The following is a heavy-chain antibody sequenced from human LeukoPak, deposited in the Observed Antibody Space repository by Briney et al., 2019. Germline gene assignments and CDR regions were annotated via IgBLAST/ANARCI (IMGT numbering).Heavy chain of an antibody. J-gene: IGHJ4*02. Sequence: SETLSLTCTVSGGSVTNNAYYWGWVRHPPGKGLEYIGNVYYSGINYYNPSLQTRVTISVHPSNHQFSLGHISVTAADTDVYYCARSDYSGYFDYWGQGTLVSVSS. CDR1: GGSVTNNAYY. D-gene: IGHD4-11*01. CDR3: ARSDYSGYFDY. V-gene: IGHV4-39*01. CDR2: VYYSGIN.